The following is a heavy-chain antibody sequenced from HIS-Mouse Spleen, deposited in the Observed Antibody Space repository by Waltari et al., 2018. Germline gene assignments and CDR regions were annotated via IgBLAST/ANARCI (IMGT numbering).Heavy chain of an antibody. CDR3: ARGGVVVTAIGSYGMDV. V-gene: IGHV4-34*01. CDR1: GGSFSGYY. J-gene: IGHJ6*02. CDR2: INHSGST. Sequence: QVQLQQWGAGLLKPSETLSLTCAVYGGSFSGYYWSWIRPPPGKGLEGIGEINHSGSTNYNPSLKSRVTISVDTSKNQFSLKLSSVTAADTAVYYCARGGVVVTAIGSYGMDVWGQGTTVTVSS. D-gene: IGHD2-21*02.